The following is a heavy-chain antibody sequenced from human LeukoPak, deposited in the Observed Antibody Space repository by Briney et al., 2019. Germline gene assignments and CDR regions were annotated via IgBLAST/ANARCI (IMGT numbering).Heavy chain of an antibody. CDR3: ARIEDYGGNSVNY. Sequence: SETLSLTCTVSGGSISSYYWSWIRQPPGKGLEWIGYIYYSGSTNYNPSLKSRVTISVDTSKNQFSLELSSVTAADTAVYYCARIEDYGGNSVNYWGQGTLVTVSS. D-gene: IGHD4-23*01. CDR2: IYYSGST. J-gene: IGHJ4*02. V-gene: IGHV4-59*01. CDR1: GGSISSYY.